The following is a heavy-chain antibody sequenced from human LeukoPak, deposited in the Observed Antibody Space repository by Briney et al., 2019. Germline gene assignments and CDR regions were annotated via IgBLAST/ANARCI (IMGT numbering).Heavy chain of an antibody. CDR2: INPNSGGT. V-gene: IGHV1-2*02. Sequence: ASVKVSCKVSGYTLTELSMRWVRQAPGQGLEWMGWINPNSGGTNYAQKFQGRVTMTRDTSISTAYIELSRLRSDDTAVYYCAFSGYYRNWFDPWGQGTLVTVSS. CDR1: GYTLTELS. J-gene: IGHJ5*02. D-gene: IGHD3-22*01. CDR3: AFSGYYRNWFDP.